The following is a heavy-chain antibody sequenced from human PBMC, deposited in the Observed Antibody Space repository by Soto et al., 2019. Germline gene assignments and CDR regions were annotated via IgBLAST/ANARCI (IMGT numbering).Heavy chain of an antibody. D-gene: IGHD5-12*01. Sequence: QVQLVESGGGLVKPGGSLRLSCAASGFTFSDYYMSWIRQAPGKGLEWVSYISSSSSYTNYADSVKGRFTISRDNAKNSLYLQMNRLRAEDTAVYYRARDHHRYSGYDYVDYWGQGTLVTVSS. CDR1: GFTFSDYY. J-gene: IGHJ4*02. CDR2: ISSSSSYT. V-gene: IGHV3-11*05. CDR3: ARDHHRYSGYDYVDY.